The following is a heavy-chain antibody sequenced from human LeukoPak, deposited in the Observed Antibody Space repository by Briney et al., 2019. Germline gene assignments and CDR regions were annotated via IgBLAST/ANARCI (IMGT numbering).Heavy chain of an antibody. J-gene: IGHJ4*02. V-gene: IGHV3-30*03. CDR3: AREATWGQWYFDH. Sequence: GTSLRLSCVASGFSFSNHGMLWVRQAPGKGLEWVSVIASDGGAKFYADSVKGRFTLSRDNPKNMFFLQMNLLTVEDTAIYYCAREATWGQWYFDHWGQGTPVTVSS. D-gene: IGHD6-19*01. CDR1: GFSFSNHG. CDR2: IASDGGAK.